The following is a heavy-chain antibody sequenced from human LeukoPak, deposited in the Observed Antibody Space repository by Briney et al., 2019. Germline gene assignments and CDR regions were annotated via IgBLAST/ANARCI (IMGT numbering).Heavy chain of an antibody. J-gene: IGHJ5*02. CDR3: ARDGLGYCSSTSCSDH. Sequence: SQTLSLTCTVSGGSISSGGYYWSWIRQHPGKGLEWIGYIYYSGSTYYNPSLKSRVTISVDTSKNQFSLKLSSVTAADTAVYYCARDGLGYCSSTSCSDHWGQGTLVTVSS. CDR1: GGSISSGGYY. D-gene: IGHD2-2*01. V-gene: IGHV4-31*03. CDR2: IYYSGST.